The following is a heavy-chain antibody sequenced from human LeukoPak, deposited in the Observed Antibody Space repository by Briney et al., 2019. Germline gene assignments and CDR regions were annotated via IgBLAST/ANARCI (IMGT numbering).Heavy chain of an antibody. J-gene: IGHJ4*02. D-gene: IGHD6-13*01. V-gene: IGHV3-21*01. CDR2: ISSSSSYI. CDR3: ASTRIAAAGTDY. Sequence: GGSLRLSCAASGFTFSSYSMNWVRQAPGKGLEWVLSISSSSSYIYYADSVKGRFTISRDNAKNSLYLQMNSLRAEDTAVYYCASTRIAAAGTDYWGQGTLVTVSS. CDR1: GFTFSSYS.